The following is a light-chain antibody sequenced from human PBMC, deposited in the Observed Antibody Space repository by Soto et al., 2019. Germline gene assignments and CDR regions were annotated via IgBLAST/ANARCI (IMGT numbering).Light chain of an antibody. J-gene: IGKJ5*01. CDR3: QKYGSSPLYT. Sequence: EIVLTQSPGTLSLSPGERATLSCRASQSVSSSYLAWYQQKPGQAPRLLIYGASSRATGIPARFSGSGSGTDFTLTISRLEPEDFAVYYCQKYGSSPLYTFGLGTRLEIK. CDR2: GAS. CDR1: QSVSSSY. V-gene: IGKV3-20*01.